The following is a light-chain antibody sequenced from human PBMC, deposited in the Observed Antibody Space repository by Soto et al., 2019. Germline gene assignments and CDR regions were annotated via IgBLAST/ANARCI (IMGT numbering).Light chain of an antibody. V-gene: IGKV3-15*01. J-gene: IGKJ1*01. CDR1: QSLTSY. Sequence: PGALSLSEREGANLSCRASQSLTSYLAWYQQKPGQAPRLLIYDASNRATGIPARFSGSGSGTEFTLTIISLQSEDFAVYYCQQYNKWPTFGQRTMV. CDR3: QQYNKWPT. CDR2: DAS.